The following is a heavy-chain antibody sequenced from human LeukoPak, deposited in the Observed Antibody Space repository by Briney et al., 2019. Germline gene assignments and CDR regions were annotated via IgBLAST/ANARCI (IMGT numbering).Heavy chain of an antibody. CDR2: ISGSGGST. CDR1: GFTFSSYA. D-gene: IGHD3-22*01. J-gene: IGHJ4*02. V-gene: IGHV3-23*01. CDR3: ANGVYSSGFDY. Sequence: GGSRRLSCAASGFTFSSYAMSWVRQAPGKGLEWVSAISGSGGSTYYADSVKGRFTISRDNSKNTLYLQMNSLRAEDTAVYYCANGVYSSGFDYWGQGTLVTVSS.